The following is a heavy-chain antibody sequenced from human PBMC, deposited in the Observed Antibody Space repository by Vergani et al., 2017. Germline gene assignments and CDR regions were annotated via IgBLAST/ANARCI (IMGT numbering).Heavy chain of an antibody. D-gene: IGHD2-21*02. CDR2: ISYDGSNK. CDR3: ARVGYCGGDCYAVDFDY. Sequence: QVQLVESGGGVVQPGRSLRLSCAAPGFTFSSYAMHWVRQAPGKGLEWVAVISYDGSNKYYADSVKGRFTISRDNAKNSLYLQMNSLRAEDTAVYYCARVGYCGGDCYAVDFDYWGQGTLVTVSS. J-gene: IGHJ4*02. CDR1: GFTFSSYA. V-gene: IGHV3-30*04.